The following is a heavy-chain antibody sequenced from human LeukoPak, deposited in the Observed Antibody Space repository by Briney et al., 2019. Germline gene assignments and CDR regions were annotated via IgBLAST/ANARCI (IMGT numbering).Heavy chain of an antibody. J-gene: IGHJ6*02. Sequence: TGGSLRLSCAASGXTLSSYTVNWVRQAPGKGLELVSSVSSSSRYIYYADSVKGRFTISRDTAKNSLYLQMNSLRAEDTALYYCATTGRYYYYGLDVWGQGTTVTVSS. D-gene: IGHD1-14*01. CDR2: VSSSSRYI. CDR3: ATTGRYYYYGLDV. CDR1: GXTLSSYT. V-gene: IGHV3-21*01.